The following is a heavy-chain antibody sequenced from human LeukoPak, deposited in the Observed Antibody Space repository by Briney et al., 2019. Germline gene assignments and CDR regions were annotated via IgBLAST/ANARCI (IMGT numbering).Heavy chain of an antibody. V-gene: IGHV5-51*01. CDR1: GYSFTSYW. J-gene: IGHJ3*02. Sequence: GESLQISCKGSGYSFTSYWIGWVRQMPGKGLEWMGIIYPGDSDTRYSPSFQGQVTISADKSISTAYLQWSSLKASDTAMYYCARRQISWNDAFDIWGQGTMVTVSS. CDR2: IYPGDSDT. CDR3: ARRQISWNDAFDI. D-gene: IGHD1-1*01.